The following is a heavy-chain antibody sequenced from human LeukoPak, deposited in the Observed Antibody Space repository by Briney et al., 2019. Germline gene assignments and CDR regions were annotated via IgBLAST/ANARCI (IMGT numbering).Heavy chain of an antibody. D-gene: IGHD2-15*01. CDR2: INPNSGGT. J-gene: IGHJ5*02. CDR3: ARGGIVVVVAAANWFDP. CDR1: GYTFTDYY. V-gene: IGHV1-2*02. Sequence: GASVKVSCKASGYTFTDYYMHWVRQAPGQGLEWMGWINPNSGGTSYAQKFQGRVTMTRDTSISTAYMELSRLRSDDTAVYYCARGGIVVVVAAANWFDPWGQGTLVTVSS.